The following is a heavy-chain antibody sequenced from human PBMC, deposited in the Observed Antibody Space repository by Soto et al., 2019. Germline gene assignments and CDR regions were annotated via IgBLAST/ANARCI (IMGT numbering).Heavy chain of an antibody. CDR3: ARDRLDSSGYSPFFGY. D-gene: IGHD3-22*01. Sequence: LRLSCAASGFTFSSYAMHWVRQAPGKGLEWVAVISYDGSNKYYADSVKGRFTISRDNSKNTLYLQMNSLRAEDTAVYYCARDRLDSSGYSPFFGYWGQGTPVTVSS. CDR2: ISYDGSNK. J-gene: IGHJ4*02. V-gene: IGHV3-30-3*01. CDR1: GFTFSSYA.